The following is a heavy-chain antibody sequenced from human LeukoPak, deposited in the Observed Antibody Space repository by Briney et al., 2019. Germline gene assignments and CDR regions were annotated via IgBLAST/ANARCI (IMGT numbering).Heavy chain of an antibody. D-gene: IGHD6-6*01. CDR2: IGTAGDT. J-gene: IGHJ3*02. CDR3: AREYSSSSGKAFDI. Sequence: GGSLRLSCAASGFTFSSYDMHWVRQATGKGLEWVSAIGTAGDTYYPGSVKGRFTISRDKAKNSLYLQMNSLRVEDTAIYYCAREYSSSSGKAFDIWGQGTMVTVSS. CDR1: GFTFSSYD. V-gene: IGHV3-13*01.